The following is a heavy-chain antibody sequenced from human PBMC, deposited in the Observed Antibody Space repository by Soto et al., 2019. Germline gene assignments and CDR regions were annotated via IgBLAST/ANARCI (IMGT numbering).Heavy chain of an antibody. V-gene: IGHV1-69*01. J-gene: IGHJ4*02. CDR2: IIPIFGTA. CDR3: ARDRYVSGWSDY. CDR1: GGIFSSYA. D-gene: IGHD6-19*01. Sequence: QVQLVQSGAEVKKPGSSVKVSCKASGGIFSSYAISWVRQAPGQGLEWMGGIIPIFGTANYAQKFQGRVTITADESTSTAYMELISLTSEDTAVYYCARDRYVSGWSDYWGQGTLVTVSS.